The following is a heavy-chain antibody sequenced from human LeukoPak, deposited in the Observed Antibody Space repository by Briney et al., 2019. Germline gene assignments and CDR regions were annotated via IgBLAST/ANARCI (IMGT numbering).Heavy chain of an antibody. Sequence: GGSLRLSCAASGFTFSSYAMSWVRQAPGRGPEWVSAISGSGGSTYYADSVKGRFTISRDNSKNTLYLQMNSLRAEDTAVYYCAKDFYAPFDYWGQGTLVTVSS. CDR2: ISGSGGST. D-gene: IGHD2/OR15-2a*01. CDR3: AKDFYAPFDY. CDR1: GFTFSSYA. J-gene: IGHJ4*02. V-gene: IGHV3-23*01.